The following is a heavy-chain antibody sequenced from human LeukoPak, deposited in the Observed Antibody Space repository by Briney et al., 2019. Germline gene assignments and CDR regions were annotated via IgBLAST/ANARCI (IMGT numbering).Heavy chain of an antibody. V-gene: IGHV3-66*01. D-gene: IGHD3-22*01. CDR2: IYSGGST. J-gene: IGHJ6*03. CDR1: GFTVSSNY. CDR3: ARDHSNYYDSSGYRDSYYYYYMDV. Sequence: GGSLRLSCAASGFTVSSNYMSWVRQAPGKGLEWVSVIYSGGSTYYADSVKGRFTISRDNSKNTLYLQMNSLRAEDTAVYYCARDHSNYYDSSGYRDSYYYYYMDVWGKGTTVTISS.